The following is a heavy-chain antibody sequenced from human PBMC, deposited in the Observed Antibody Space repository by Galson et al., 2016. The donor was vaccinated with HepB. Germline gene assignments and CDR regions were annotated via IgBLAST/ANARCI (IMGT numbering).Heavy chain of an antibody. D-gene: IGHD4-17*01. CDR3: ARGDYGAYSPFGMDV. CDR2: IWYDGSNK. V-gene: IGHV3-33*01. J-gene: IGHJ6*02. CDR1: GFTFSSYG. Sequence: SLRLSCAASGFTFSSYGMHWVRQAPGKGLKWVAVIWYDGSNKQFADSVKGRFTISRDNSKNTVYLQMNSRRAEDTAVYYCARGDYGAYSPFGMDVCGQGTTVTVSS.